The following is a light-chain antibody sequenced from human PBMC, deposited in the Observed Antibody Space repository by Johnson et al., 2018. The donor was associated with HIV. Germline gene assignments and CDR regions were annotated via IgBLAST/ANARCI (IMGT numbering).Light chain of an antibody. CDR3: GTWDTSLSAGGV. Sequence: VLIYEKNKRPSGIPDRFSASKSGTSATLDITGLQTGDEADYYCGTWDTSLSAGGVFGSGTKVTVL. V-gene: IGLV1-51*02. J-gene: IGLJ1*01. CDR2: EKN.